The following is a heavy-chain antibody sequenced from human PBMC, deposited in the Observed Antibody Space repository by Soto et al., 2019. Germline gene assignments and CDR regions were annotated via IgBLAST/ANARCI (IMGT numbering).Heavy chain of an antibody. CDR2: IIPIFGTA. V-gene: IGHV1-69*12. J-gene: IGHJ1*01. CDR1: GGTFSSYA. CDR3: ASEGCRGGSCYSQLGWKYFQH. Sequence: QVQLVQSGAEVKKPGSSVKVSCKASGGTFSSYAISWVRQAPGQGLEWMGGIIPIFGTANYAQKFQGRVTITADEATSTAYMELGSLRAEDTAGYYGASEGCRGGSCYSQLGWKYFQHWGQGTLVTVSS. D-gene: IGHD2-15*01.